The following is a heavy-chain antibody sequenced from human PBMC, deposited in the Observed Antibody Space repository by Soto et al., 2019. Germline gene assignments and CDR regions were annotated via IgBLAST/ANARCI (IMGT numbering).Heavy chain of an antibody. CDR3: ARVWELDLFFDP. D-gene: IGHD1-26*01. Sequence: SETLSLTCAVYGESFSGYYWSWIRQPPGKGLEWIGEINHSGSTNYNPSLKSRVTISVDTSKNQFSLKLSSVTAADTAVYYCARVWELDLFFDPWGQGTLVTVSS. V-gene: IGHV4-34*01. J-gene: IGHJ5*02. CDR2: INHSGST. CDR1: GESFSGYY.